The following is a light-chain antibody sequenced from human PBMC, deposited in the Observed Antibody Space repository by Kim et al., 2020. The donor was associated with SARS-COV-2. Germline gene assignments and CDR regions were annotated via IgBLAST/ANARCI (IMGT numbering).Light chain of an antibody. CDR1: KLGEKY. V-gene: IGLV3-1*01. J-gene: IGLJ2*01. CDR2: QDF. CDR3: QAWDSGTVV. Sequence: SYELTQPPSISVSPGQTVTLTCSGDKLGEKYSCWYQQKSGQSPIVIIYQDFKRPSGIPERFSGSNFGNTATLTISGTQTVDEADYYCQAWDSGTVVFGGGTQLTVL.